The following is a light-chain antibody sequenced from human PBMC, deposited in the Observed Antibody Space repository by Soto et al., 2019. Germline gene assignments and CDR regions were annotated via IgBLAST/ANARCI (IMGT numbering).Light chain of an antibody. CDR2: LNNDGGQ. CDR3: QTWGTGISVV. CDR1: SGHSNYA. J-gene: IGLJ2*01. Sequence: QPVLTQSPSASASLGASVKLTCTLSSGHSNYAIAWHQQQPEKGPRYLMKLNNDGGQTKGDGIPDRFSGSSSGAERYLTISGLQSEDEADYYCQTWGTGISVVFGGGTQLTVL. V-gene: IGLV4-69*01.